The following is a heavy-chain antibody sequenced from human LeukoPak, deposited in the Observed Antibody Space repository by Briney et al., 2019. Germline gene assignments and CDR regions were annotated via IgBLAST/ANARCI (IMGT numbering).Heavy chain of an antibody. CDR1: GGSFSGYY. CDR3: ARGRMRQQLTPFDY. CDR2: INHSGST. D-gene: IGHD6-13*01. J-gene: IGHJ4*02. Sequence: SETPSLTCAVYGGSFSGYYWSWIRQPPGKGLEWIGEINHSGSTNYNPSLKSRVTISVDTSKNQFSLKLSSVTAADTAVYYCARGRMRQQLTPFDYWGQGTLVTVSS. V-gene: IGHV4-34*01.